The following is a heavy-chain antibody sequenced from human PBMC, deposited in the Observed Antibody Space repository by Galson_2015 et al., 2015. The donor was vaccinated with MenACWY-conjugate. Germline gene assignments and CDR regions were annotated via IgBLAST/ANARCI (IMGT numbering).Heavy chain of an antibody. CDR2: TYYRSKWYN. V-gene: IGHV6-1*01. D-gene: IGHD1-26*01. J-gene: IGHJ4*02. Sequence: CAISGDSVSSNSDAWNWVRQSPSRGLGGLGRTYYRSKWYNDYALSVKSRITINPDTSKNQFSLQLNSVTPEDTAIYSCARQYRGGFDYWGQGTLVTVSS. CDR1: GDSVSSNSDA. CDR3: ARQYRGGFDY.